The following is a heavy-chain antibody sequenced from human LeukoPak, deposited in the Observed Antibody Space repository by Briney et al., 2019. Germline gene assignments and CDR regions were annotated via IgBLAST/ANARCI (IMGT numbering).Heavy chain of an antibody. V-gene: IGHV3-23*01. CDR3: AKGAAIQGYYYYMDV. D-gene: IGHD2-2*01. Sequence: PGGSLRLSRAASGFTFSSYAMSWVRQAPGKGLEWVSAISGSGGSTYYADSVKGRFTISRDNSKNTLYLQMNSLRAEDTAVYYCAKGAAIQGYYYYMDVWGKGTTVTVSS. CDR2: ISGSGGST. J-gene: IGHJ6*03. CDR1: GFTFSSYA.